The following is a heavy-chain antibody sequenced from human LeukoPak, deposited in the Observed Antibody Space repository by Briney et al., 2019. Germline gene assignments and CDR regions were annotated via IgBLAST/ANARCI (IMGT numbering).Heavy chain of an antibody. CDR2: IIPIFGTV. J-gene: IGHJ6*03. Sequence: ASVKVSCKASGGTFSSYAISWVRQAPGQGLEWMGGIIPIFGTVNYAQKFQGRVTITADKSTSTAYMELSSLRSDDTAVYYGARDGPSYGYLKTHYYYYYYMDVWGKGTTVTISS. CDR1: GGTFSSYA. D-gene: IGHD5-18*01. V-gene: IGHV1-69*06. CDR3: ARDGPSYGYLKTHYYYYYYMDV.